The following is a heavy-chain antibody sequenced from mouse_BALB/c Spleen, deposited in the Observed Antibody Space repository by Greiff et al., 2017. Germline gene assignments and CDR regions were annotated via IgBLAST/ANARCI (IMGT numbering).Heavy chain of an antibody. D-gene: IGHD1-2*01. Sequence: VHLVESGPELVRPGVSVKISCKGSGYTFTDYAMHWVKQSHAKSLEWIGVISTYSGNTNYNQKFKGKATMTVDKSSSTAYMELARLTSEDSAIYYCARRLLRLGDAMDYWGQGTSVTVSS. V-gene: IGHV1-67*01. CDR2: ISTYSGNT. CDR1: GYTFTDYA. J-gene: IGHJ4*01. CDR3: ARRLLRLGDAMDY.